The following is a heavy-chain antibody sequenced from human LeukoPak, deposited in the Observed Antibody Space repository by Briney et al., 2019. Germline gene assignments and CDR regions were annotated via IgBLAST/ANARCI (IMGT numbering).Heavy chain of an antibody. V-gene: IGHV3-30*02. CDR1: GFTFSSYG. CDR2: IRYDGSNK. J-gene: IGHJ4*02. D-gene: IGHD6-19*01. CDR3: AKAAARYSSGLDFDY. Sequence: GGSLRLSCAASGFTFSSYGMHWVRQAPGKGLEWVAFIRYDGSNKYYADSVKGRFTISRDNSKNTLYLQMNSLRAEDTAVYYSAKAAARYSSGLDFDYWGQRTLVTVSS.